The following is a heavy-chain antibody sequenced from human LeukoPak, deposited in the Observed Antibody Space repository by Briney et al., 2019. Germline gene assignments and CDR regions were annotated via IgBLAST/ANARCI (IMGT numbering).Heavy chain of an antibody. CDR2: IYSSGST. CDR3: ASAVGYCSGGSCEINWFDP. D-gene: IGHD2-15*01. V-gene: IGHV4-59*01. Sequence: SETLSLTCTVSGGSISRYYWSWIRQPPGKGLEWIGYIYSSGSTNYNPSLKSRVTISVDTSKNQFSLKLSSVTAADTAVYYCASAVGYCSGGSCEINWFDPWGQGTLVTVSS. CDR1: GGSISRYY. J-gene: IGHJ5*02.